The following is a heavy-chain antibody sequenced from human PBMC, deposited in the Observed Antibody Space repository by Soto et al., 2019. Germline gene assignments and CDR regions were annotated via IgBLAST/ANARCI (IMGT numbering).Heavy chain of an antibody. Sequence: QVQLQQWGAGLLKPSETLSLNCAVTGGSLSGYYWSWIRQPPGKGLEWIGEVKDGGHTNYSPSLRGRVSGSPATSNNEVSRRLNSATAADRGVYYCARGQEGVVATHWDQGSLVTVSS. D-gene: IGHD5-12*01. CDR1: GGSLSGYY. J-gene: IGHJ4*02. CDR2: VKDGGHT. V-gene: IGHV4-34*01. CDR3: ARGQEGVVATH.